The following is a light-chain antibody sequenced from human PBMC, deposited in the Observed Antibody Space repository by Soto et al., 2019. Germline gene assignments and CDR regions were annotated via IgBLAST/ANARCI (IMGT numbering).Light chain of an antibody. CDR1: QSVSSSY. CDR2: GAS. CDR3: QQYGSSPPT. J-gene: IGKJ1*01. V-gene: IGKV3-20*01. Sequence: ELVWTQSPGTLSLSPGERATLSCRASQSVSSSYLAWYQQKPGQAPRLLIYGASSRATGIPDRFSGSGSGTDFTLTISRLEPEDFAVYYCQQYGSSPPTFGQGTKVDIK.